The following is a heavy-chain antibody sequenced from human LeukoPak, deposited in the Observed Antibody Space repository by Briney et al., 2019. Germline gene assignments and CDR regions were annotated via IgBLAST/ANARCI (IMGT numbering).Heavy chain of an antibody. V-gene: IGHV3-7*01. CDR2: IKQDGSEK. J-gene: IGHJ6*03. D-gene: IGHD6-13*01. Sequence: GGSLRLSCAASGFTFSSYWMSWVRQAPGKGLEWVANIKQDGSEKYYVDSVKGRFTISRDNAENSLYLQMNSLRAEDTAVYYCSRVVTPYSKSWNGYFYMEVWGKGTTVTV. CDR3: SRVVTPYSKSWNGYFYMEV. CDR1: GFTFSSYW.